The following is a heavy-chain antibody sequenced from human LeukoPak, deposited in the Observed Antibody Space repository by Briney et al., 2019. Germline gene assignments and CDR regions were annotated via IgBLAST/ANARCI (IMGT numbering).Heavy chain of an antibody. CDR1: GGTFSSYA. D-gene: IGHD1-26*01. CDR2: IIPIFGTA. Sequence: SVKVSCKASGGTFSSYAISWVRQAPGQGLEWMGGIIPIFGTANYAQKLQGRVTMTTDTSTSTAYMELRSLRSDDTAVYYCASSYSDYYYMDVWGKGTTVTISS. J-gene: IGHJ6*03. CDR3: ASSYSDYYYMDV. V-gene: IGHV1-69*05.